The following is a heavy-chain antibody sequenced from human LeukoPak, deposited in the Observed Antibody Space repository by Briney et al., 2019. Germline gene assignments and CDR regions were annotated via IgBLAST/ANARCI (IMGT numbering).Heavy chain of an antibody. J-gene: IGHJ4*02. CDR1: GFTVSSNY. D-gene: IGHD3-3*01. CDR2: IYSGGST. CDR3: ARGWQSGQGGDYFDY. Sequence: GGSLRLSCAASGFTVSSNYMSWVRQAPGKGLEWVSVIYSGGSTYYADSVKGRFTISRDNSKNTLYLQMSSLRAEDTAVYYCARGWQSGQGGDYFDYWGQGTLVTVSS. V-gene: IGHV3-53*01.